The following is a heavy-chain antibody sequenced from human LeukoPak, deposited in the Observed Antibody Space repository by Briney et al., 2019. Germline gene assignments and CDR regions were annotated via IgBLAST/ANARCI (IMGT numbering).Heavy chain of an antibody. J-gene: IGHJ6*03. CDR1: GFTFSNYG. CDR3: ARSGLRFLGYYYYYMDV. CDR2: INWNGGST. D-gene: IGHD3-3*01. V-gene: IGHV3-20*04. Sequence: SGGSLRLSCAASGFTFSNYGMSWVRQAPGKGLEWVSGINWNGGSTGYADSVKGRFTISRDNAKNSLYLQMNSLRAEDTALYYCARSGLRFLGYYYYYMDVWGKGTTVTVSS.